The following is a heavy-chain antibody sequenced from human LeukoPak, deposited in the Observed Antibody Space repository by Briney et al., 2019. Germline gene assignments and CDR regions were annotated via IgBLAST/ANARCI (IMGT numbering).Heavy chain of an antibody. J-gene: IGHJ4*02. CDR1: GYTFTGYS. V-gene: IGHV1-2*06. Sequence: GASVKVSCKASGYTFTGYSIHWVRQAPGEGVEWMGRIHPNSGNTYYAQKFQGRVTMTSDPSINTVYLELSMLRSDDTAVYDCARDGTNWSSLHFWGQGTLIPVFS. D-gene: IGHD1-1*01. CDR2: IHPNSGNT. CDR3: ARDGTNWSSLHF.